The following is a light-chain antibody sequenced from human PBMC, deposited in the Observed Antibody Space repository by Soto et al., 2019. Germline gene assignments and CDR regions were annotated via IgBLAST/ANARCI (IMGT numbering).Light chain of an antibody. CDR1: QSLLHSNGYNY. CDR2: LGS. V-gene: IGKV2-28*01. J-gene: IGKJ2*01. Sequence: DIVMTQSPLSLPVTPGEPASISCRTSQSLLHSNGYNYLDWYLQKPGQSPQLLIYLGSNRASGVPDRFSGSGSGTDFTLTISRVEAEDVGVYYCKQALHNLYTFGQGTKLEIK. CDR3: KQALHNLYT.